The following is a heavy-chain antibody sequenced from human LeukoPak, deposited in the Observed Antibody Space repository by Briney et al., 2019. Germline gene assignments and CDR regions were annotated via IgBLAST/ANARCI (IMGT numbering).Heavy chain of an antibody. CDR1: GGTFSSYA. CDR3: ARDPITSTWFDP. CDR2: IIPIFGTA. D-gene: IGHD3-10*01. Sequence: SVKVSCKDSGGTFSSYAICWVRQAPGQGLEWMGGIIPIFGTANYAQKFQGRVTITADESTSTAYMELSSLRSEDTAVYYCARDPITSTWFDPWGQGTLVTVSS. V-gene: IGHV1-69*01. J-gene: IGHJ5*02.